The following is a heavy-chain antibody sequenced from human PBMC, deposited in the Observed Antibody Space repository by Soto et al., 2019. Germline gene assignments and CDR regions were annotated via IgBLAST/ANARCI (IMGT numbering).Heavy chain of an antibody. V-gene: IGHV4-4*07. CDR1: GVSVSTYY. D-gene: IGHD2-15*01. CDR2: LYTSGST. J-gene: IGHJ4*02. CDR3: ARGYCAGGTCYDY. Sequence: LSLTCTVSGVSVSTYYWAWIRQPAGKGLEWIGRLYTSGSTTYSPSLKNRVTMSVDTSRNQFSLNLTSVTAADSAVYFCARGYCAGGTCYDYWGQGILVTVSS.